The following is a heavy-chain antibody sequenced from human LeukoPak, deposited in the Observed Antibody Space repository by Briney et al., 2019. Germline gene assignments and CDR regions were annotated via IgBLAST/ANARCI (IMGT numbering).Heavy chain of an antibody. CDR1: GGSISSYF. Sequence: ASETLSLTCTVSGGSISSYFWSWIRQPAGKGLEWIGRIYTSGSTNYSPSLKSRVTMSVDTSKNQFSLKLTSVTAADTAVYYCARDGNTYEFEYWDQGTLVTVSS. CDR3: ARDGNTYEFEY. V-gene: IGHV4-4*07. CDR2: IYTSGST. J-gene: IGHJ4*02. D-gene: IGHD5-18*01.